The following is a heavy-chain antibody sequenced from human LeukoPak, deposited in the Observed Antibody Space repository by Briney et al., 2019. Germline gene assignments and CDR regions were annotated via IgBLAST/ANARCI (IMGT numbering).Heavy chain of an antibody. V-gene: IGHV3-7*01. J-gene: IGHJ4*02. D-gene: IGHD6-19*01. CDR2: IKEDGSEK. CDR1: GFTFNKYW. Sequence: GGSLRLSCVASGFTFNKYWMTWVRQAPGKGLEWVANIKEDGSEKYHVDSVKGRFTISRDNAKNSLYLQMNSLRAEDTAVYYCAKIGKTPPGPYSSGWIDYWGQGTLVTVSS. CDR3: AKIGKTPPGPYSSGWIDY.